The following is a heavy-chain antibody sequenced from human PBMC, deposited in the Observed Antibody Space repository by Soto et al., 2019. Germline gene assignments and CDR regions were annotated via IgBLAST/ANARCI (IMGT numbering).Heavy chain of an antibody. CDR2: ISYDGSNK. CDR3: AKDAHYGSGSYGRFDY. J-gene: IGHJ4*02. Sequence: QVQLVESGGGVVQPGRSLRLSCAASGFTFSSYGMHWVRQAPGKGLEWVAVISYDGSNKYYADSVKGRFTISRDNSKNTLYLQMNSLRAEDTAVYYCAKDAHYGSGSYGRFDYWGQGTLVTVSS. CDR1: GFTFSSYG. V-gene: IGHV3-30*18. D-gene: IGHD3-10*01.